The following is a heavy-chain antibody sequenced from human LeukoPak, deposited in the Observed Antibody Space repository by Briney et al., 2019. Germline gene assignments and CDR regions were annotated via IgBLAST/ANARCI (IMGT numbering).Heavy chain of an antibody. CDR3: ARGISVGAAADYFDY. Sequence: KTSETLSLTCTVSGGSINSYYWSWIRQPPGKGLEWIAYIYYSGSTSYNPSLKSRVTISVDTSKNQFSLKLSSVTAADTAVYYCARGISVGAAADYFDYWGQGTLVTVSS. V-gene: IGHV4-59*12. CDR1: GGSINSYY. J-gene: IGHJ4*02. D-gene: IGHD6-13*01. CDR2: IYYSGST.